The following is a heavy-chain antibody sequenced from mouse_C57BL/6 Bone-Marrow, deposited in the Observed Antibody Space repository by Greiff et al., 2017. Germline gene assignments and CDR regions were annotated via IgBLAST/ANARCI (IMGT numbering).Heavy chain of an antibody. Sequence: EVKLMESGGDLVKPGGSLKLSCAASGFTFSSYGMSWVRQTPDKRLEWVATISSGGSYTFYPHNVKGRYTISRDNAKNTLYLQMSSLKYEDTDLYYCAGRGVVALAYWGQGTTVTVSA. CDR3: AGRGVVALAY. CDR2: ISSGGSYT. J-gene: IGHJ3*01. D-gene: IGHD1-1*01. V-gene: IGHV5-6*01. CDR1: GFTFSSYG.